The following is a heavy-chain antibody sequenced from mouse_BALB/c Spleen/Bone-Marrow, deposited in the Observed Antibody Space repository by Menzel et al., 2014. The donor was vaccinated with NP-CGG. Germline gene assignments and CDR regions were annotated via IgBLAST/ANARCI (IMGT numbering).Heavy chain of an antibody. J-gene: IGHJ2*01. CDR1: GYAFTDYL. Sequence: QVQLQQSGAELVRPGTSVKVSCKASGYAFTDYLMEWLKQRPGQGLEWIGVINPGSGSTNYNEKFKDKATLTADKSSSTAYMQLSSMTSDDAAVYFCARYDGYIDYWGQGTTLTVSS. V-gene: IGHV1-54*01. CDR2: INPGSGST. CDR3: ARYDGYIDY. D-gene: IGHD2-3*01.